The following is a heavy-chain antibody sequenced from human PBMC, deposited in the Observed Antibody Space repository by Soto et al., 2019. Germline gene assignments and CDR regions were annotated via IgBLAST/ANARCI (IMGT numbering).Heavy chain of an antibody. CDR2: INPSGGST. V-gene: IGHV1-46*01. Sequence: QVQLVQSGAEVKKPGASVKVSRKASGYTFTSYYMHWVRQAPGQGLEWMGIINPSGGSTSYAQKFQGRVTMTRDTSTSTVYMELSSLRSEDTAVYYCARSSGGYVDAFDIWGQGTMVTVSS. D-gene: IGHD3-10*01. CDR3: ARSSGGYVDAFDI. J-gene: IGHJ3*02. CDR1: GYTFTSYY.